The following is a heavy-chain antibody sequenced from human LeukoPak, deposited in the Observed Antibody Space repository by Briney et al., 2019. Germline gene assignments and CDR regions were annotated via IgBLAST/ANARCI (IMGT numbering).Heavy chain of an antibody. J-gene: IGHJ4*02. CDR3: AKGRVRGVITSFDY. Sequence: PGGSLTLFCGPWVFIFRHYAKMWARQARGRGGEWVPIISGCDCSTYCADSVKGLFHFPRDNSKNTLSLEMNILRVEDTAVYYCAKGRVRGVITSFDYWGQGTLVTVSS. V-gene: IGHV3-23*01. CDR1: VFIFRHYA. D-gene: IGHD3-10*01. CDR2: ISGCDCST.